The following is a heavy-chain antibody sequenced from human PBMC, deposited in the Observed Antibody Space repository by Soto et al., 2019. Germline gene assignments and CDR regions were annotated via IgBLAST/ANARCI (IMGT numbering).Heavy chain of an antibody. CDR1: GFTFSRDI. CDR2: ISSGSTYT. CDR3: DSVAY. Sequence: GGSLRLSCAASGFTFSRDIMNWVRQAPGKGLEWVSSISSGSTYTCYGDSVKGRFIISRDDAQKSLYLQMNSLRVEDTAMYYCDSVAYWGPGTKVTVSS. D-gene: IGHD2-21*01. J-gene: IGHJ4*03. V-gene: IGHV3-21*01.